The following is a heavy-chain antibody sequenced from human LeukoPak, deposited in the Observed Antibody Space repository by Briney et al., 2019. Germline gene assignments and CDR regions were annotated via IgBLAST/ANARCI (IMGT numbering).Heavy chain of an antibody. CDR2: IYYSGST. CDR3: ARRIVVVVAARKYYYFDY. D-gene: IGHD2-15*01. CDR1: GGSISSYY. Sequence: SETLSLTCTVSGGSISSYYWSWIRQPPGKGLEWIGYIYYSGSTNYNPSLKSRVTISVDTSKNQFSLKLSSVTAADTAVYYCARRIVVVVAARKYYYFDYWGQGTLVTVSS. V-gene: IGHV4-59*08. J-gene: IGHJ4*02.